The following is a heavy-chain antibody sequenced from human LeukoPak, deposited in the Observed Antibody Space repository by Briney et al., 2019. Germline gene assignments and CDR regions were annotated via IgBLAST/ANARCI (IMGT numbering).Heavy chain of an antibody. D-gene: IGHD3-22*01. CDR2: ISWNSGSI. J-gene: IGHJ3*02. V-gene: IGHV3-9*01. CDR1: GFTFDGYA. CDR3: ATGRSGYSSFAFDI. Sequence: PGGSLRLSCAASGFTFDGYAMHWVRQAPGKGLEWVSGISWNSGSIGYADSVKGRFTISRDNAKNSLYLQMNSLRAEDTALYYCATGRSGYSSFAFDIWGQGTMVTVSS.